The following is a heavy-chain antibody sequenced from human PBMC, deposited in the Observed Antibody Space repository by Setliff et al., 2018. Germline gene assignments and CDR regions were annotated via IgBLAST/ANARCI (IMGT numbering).Heavy chain of an antibody. V-gene: IGHV1-69*10. J-gene: IGHJ4*02. D-gene: IGHD3-22*01. CDR2: IIPILGIA. Sequence: SVKVSCKASGYTFTSYYMHWVRQAPGQGLEWMGGIIPILGIANYAQKFQGRVTITADESTSTAYMELSSLRSEDTAVYYCARESGYYDSSGYQYYFDYWGQGTLVTVSS. CDR3: ARESGYYDSSGYQYYFDY. CDR1: GYTFTSYY.